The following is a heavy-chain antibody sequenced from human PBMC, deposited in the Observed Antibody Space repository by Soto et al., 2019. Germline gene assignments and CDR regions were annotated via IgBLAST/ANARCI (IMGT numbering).Heavy chain of an antibody. V-gene: IGHV3-23*01. Sequence: EVQLLESGGGLVQPGGSLRLSCAASGFTFSSFAMSWVRQAPGKGLEWVSGISGSGGSTYYADSVEGRFTISRDSSKNTLYLQMNSLRGEDTAVYYCAKDRKSGSGWYWDYWGQGTLVTVSS. J-gene: IGHJ4*02. D-gene: IGHD6-19*01. CDR3: AKDRKSGSGWYWDY. CDR1: GFTFSSFA. CDR2: ISGSGGST.